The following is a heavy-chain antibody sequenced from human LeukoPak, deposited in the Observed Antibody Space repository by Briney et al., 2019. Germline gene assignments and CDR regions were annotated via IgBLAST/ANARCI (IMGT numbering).Heavy chain of an antibody. J-gene: IGHJ6*03. CDR3: ARASNYYYYYMDV. CDR1: GGSISCGGYY. CDR2: IYYSGST. Sequence: PSETLSLTCTVSGGSISCGGYYWSWIRQHPGKGLEWIGYIYYSGSTYYNPSLKSRVTISVDTSKNQFSLKLSSVTAADTAVYYCARASNYYYYYMDVWGKGTTVTVSS. V-gene: IGHV4-31*03.